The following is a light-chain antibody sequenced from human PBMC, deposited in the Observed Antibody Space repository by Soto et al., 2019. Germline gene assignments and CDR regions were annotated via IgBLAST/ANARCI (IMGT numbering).Light chain of an antibody. CDR1: SSDVGGYNF. Sequence: QSALTQPRSVSGSPGQSVTISCTGTSSDVGGYNFVSWYQHHPGKAPKLMLYDVTKRPSGVPDRFSGSKSDNTASLTISGLQAEDEADYHCCSYAGSHTYVFGTGTQLTVL. CDR3: CSYAGSHTYV. CDR2: DVT. J-gene: IGLJ1*01. V-gene: IGLV2-11*01.